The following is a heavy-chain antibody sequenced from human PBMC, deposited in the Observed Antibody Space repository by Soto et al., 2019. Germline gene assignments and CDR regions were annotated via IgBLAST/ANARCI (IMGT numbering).Heavy chain of an antibody. D-gene: IGHD3-22*01. CDR2: IIPIFGTA. CDR3: AREVGYYDSSGYFPFDY. J-gene: IGHJ4*02. Sequence: SVKVSCKASGGTFSSYAISWVRQAPGQGFEWMGGIIPIFGTANYAQKFQGRVTITADESTSTAYMELSSLRSEDTAVYYCAREVGYYDSSGYFPFDYWGRGTLVTVSS. CDR1: GGTFSSYA. V-gene: IGHV1-69*13.